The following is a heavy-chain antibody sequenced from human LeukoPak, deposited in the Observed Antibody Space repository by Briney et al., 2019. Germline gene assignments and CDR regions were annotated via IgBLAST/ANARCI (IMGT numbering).Heavy chain of an antibody. Sequence: GGSLILSCAASGFTFSSYAMNWVRQAPGKGLECISAISGSGDSTHYADSVKGRFTISRDNSKNTLYLQMNSLRAEDTAVYYSARNVSGQYFDIWGRGTLVTVSS. J-gene: IGHJ2*01. CDR2: ISGSGDST. CDR1: GFTFSSYA. V-gene: IGHV3-23*01. D-gene: IGHD2/OR15-2a*01. CDR3: ARNVSGQYFDI.